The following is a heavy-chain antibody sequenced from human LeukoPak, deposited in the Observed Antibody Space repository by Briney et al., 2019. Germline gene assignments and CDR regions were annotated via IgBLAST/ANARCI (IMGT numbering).Heavy chain of an antibody. V-gene: IGHV3-11*04. CDR1: GFTFSDSY. Sequence: GGSLRLSCSASGFTFSDSYMRWIRQVPGKGLEWVSYISDSGGTIYYADSVKGRFTISRDNAKPSLYPQMNSLRAEDTAEYYCARGRYGDYPYNWFDPWGQGTLVTVFS. D-gene: IGHD4-17*01. J-gene: IGHJ5*02. CDR3: ARGRYGDYPYNWFDP. CDR2: ISDSGGTI.